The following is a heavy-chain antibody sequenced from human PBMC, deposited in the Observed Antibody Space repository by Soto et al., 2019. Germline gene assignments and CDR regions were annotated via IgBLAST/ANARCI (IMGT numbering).Heavy chain of an antibody. CDR3: ARDGDTSGYYYFSY. D-gene: IGHD3-22*01. CDR1: GGSVSSGSYY. J-gene: IGHJ4*02. V-gene: IGHV4-61*01. CDR2: INYSGSP. Sequence: QVQLQESGPGLVKPSETLSLTCTVSGGSVSSGSYYWTWMRQPPGKGLEWIGYINYSGSPSYNPSLKGRLAISVDTSKMQFSLKVSSVTAADTAVYYCARDGDTSGYYYFSYWGKGTLVTVSS.